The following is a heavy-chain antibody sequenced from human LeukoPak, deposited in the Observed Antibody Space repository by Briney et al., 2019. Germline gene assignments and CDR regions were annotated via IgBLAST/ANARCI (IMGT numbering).Heavy chain of an antibody. J-gene: IGHJ4*02. V-gene: IGHV4-34*01. D-gene: IGHD6-6*01. CDR2: INHSGST. CDR3: ARGGSSWYVDY. CDR1: GGSFSGYY. Sequence: PSETLSLICAVSGGSFSGYYWSWIRQPPGKGLEWIGEINHSGSTNYNPSLKSRVTISIGTSKTQFYLRMSPLTAADTAVYYCARGGSSWYVDYWGQGTQVTVSS.